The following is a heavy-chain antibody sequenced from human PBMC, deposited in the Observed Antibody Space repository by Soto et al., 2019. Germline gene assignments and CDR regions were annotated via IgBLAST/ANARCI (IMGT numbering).Heavy chain of an antibody. V-gene: IGHV3-30*03. Sequence: QVQLVESGGGVVQPGRSLRLSCAASGFTFSSYGMHWVRQAPGKGLEWVAVISYDGSNKYYADSVKGRFTISRDNSKNTLYLQMNRLSPGDTAVYYCEASAVAGDALLDYWGQGTLVTVSS. CDR2: ISYDGSNK. CDR3: EASAVAGDALLDY. D-gene: IGHD6-19*01. J-gene: IGHJ4*02. CDR1: GFTFSSYG.